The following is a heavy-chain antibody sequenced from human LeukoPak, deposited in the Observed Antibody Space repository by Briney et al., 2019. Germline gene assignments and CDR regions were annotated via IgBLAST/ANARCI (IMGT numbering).Heavy chain of an antibody. D-gene: IGHD1-26*01. V-gene: IGHV4-61*02. CDR1: GGSISSGSYY. Sequence: PSETLSLTCTVSGGSISSGSYYWSWIRQPAGKGLEWIGRIYTSGSTNYNPSLKSRVTISVDTSKNQFSLKLSSVTAADTAVYFCAREIVGFDYWGQGTLVTVSS. CDR2: IYTSGST. CDR3: AREIVGFDY. J-gene: IGHJ4*02.